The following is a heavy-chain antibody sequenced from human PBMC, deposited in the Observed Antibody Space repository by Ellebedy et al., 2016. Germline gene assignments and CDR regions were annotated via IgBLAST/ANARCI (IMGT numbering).Heavy chain of an antibody. Sequence: GGSLRLSXAASGFTFDDYAMHWVRQAPGKGLEWVSGISWNSGSIGYADSVKGRFTISRDNAKNSLYLQMNSLRAEDTALYYRAKVHRAVAGIFDYWGQGTLVTVSS. CDR3: AKVHRAVAGIFDY. CDR1: GFTFDDYA. CDR2: ISWNSGSI. D-gene: IGHD6-19*01. J-gene: IGHJ4*02. V-gene: IGHV3-9*01.